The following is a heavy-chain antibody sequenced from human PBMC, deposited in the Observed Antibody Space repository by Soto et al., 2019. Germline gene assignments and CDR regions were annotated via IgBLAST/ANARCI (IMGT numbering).Heavy chain of an antibody. CDR3: AKNPGYYYDSTGYHFDY. CDR2: ISYGGGTT. CDR1: EFTFSNYA. J-gene: IGHJ4*02. V-gene: IGHV3-23*01. Sequence: GGSLRLSCAASEFTFSNYAMSWVRQAPGKELEWVSAISYGGGTTYYADSVKGRFTISRDNSKNTLYLQMNRLRAEDTAVYYCAKNPGYYYDSTGYHFDYWGQGTLVTVSS. D-gene: IGHD3-22*01.